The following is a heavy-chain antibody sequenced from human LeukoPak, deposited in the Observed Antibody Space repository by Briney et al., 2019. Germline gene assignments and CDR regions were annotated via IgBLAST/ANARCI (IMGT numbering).Heavy chain of an antibody. J-gene: IGHJ4*02. D-gene: IGHD6-13*01. CDR2: ISGSGGST. CDR1: GFTFSSYA. V-gene: IGHV3-23*01. CDR3: ANHEQQLAPLDY. Sequence: SGGSLRLSCAASGFTFSSYAMSWVRQAPGKGLEWVSAISGSGGSTYYADSVKGRFTISGDNSKNTLYLQMNSLRAEDTAVYYCANHEQQLAPLDYWGQGTLVTVSS.